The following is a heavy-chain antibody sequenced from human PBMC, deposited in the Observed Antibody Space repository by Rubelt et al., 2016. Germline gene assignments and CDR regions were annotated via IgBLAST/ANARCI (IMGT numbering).Heavy chain of an antibody. J-gene: IGHJ4*02. CDR3: ARRITAGNVDY. CDR1: GYMFTNYY. V-gene: IGHV1-46*01. D-gene: IGHD6-13*01. Sequence: QVQLVQSGAEVKKPGASVKVSCKASGYMFTNYYMHWVRQAPGQGLEWMGIINPSSGSTTYAQKFQERVTMTRETPTGTVYMEVVSLKSEDTAVYYCARRITAGNVDYWGQGTLVTVSS. CDR2: INPSSGST.